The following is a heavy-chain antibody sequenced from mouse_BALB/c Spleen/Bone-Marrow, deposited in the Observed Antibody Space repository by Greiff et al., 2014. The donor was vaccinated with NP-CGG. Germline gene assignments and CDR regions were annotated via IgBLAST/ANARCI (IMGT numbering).Heavy chain of an antibody. CDR1: GYTFTNHH. CDR3: ARSASYCLDY. J-gene: IGHJ2*01. CDR2: INPYNDYT. Sequence: VQLQQSRIPLFACGTSVKISCKAFGYTFTNHHINRVKQRPGQGLDWIGYINPYNDYTSYNQKFKGKATLTVDKSSSTAYMELSSLTSEDSAVYYWARSASYCLDYWGQGTTLTVSS. V-gene: IGHV1S45*01.